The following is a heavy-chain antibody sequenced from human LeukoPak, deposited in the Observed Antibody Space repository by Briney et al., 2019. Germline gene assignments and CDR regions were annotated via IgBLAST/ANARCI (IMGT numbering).Heavy chain of an antibody. CDR3: ARGRITMIVVGGVSPFDY. J-gene: IGHJ4*02. CDR2: ISISGNMI. D-gene: IGHD3-22*01. V-gene: IGHV3-48*04. CDR1: GFIFSSYS. Sequence: PGGFLRLSCAASGFIFSSYSMNWVRQAPGKGLEWVSYISISGNMIYYADSVKGRFTISRDNAKNSLYLQMNSLRAGDTAVYYCARGRITMIVVGGVSPFDYWGQGTLVTVSS.